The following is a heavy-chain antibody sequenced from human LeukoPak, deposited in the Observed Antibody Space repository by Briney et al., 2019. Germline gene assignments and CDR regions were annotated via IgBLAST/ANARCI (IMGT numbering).Heavy chain of an antibody. CDR2: ISSSGSTI. Sequence: GGALRLSCAASGFTLSSYEMNWVRQAPGKGREGVSYISSSGSTIYYADTVKGRFTISRDNDKNSLYLQMNSLRAEDTAVYYCARDPTVTANYYYYGMDVWGQGTTVTVSS. J-gene: IGHJ6*02. V-gene: IGHV3-48*03. CDR1: GFTLSSYE. D-gene: IGHD4-17*01. CDR3: ARDPTVTANYYYYGMDV.